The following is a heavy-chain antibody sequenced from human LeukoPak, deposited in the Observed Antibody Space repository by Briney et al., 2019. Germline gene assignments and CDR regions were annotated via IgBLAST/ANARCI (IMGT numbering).Heavy chain of an antibody. CDR3: AKSSSSIWYYFDN. D-gene: IGHD6-13*01. V-gene: IGHV3-23*01. CDR1: GFTFSTYA. J-gene: IGHJ4*02. Sequence: GGSLRLSCAASGFTFSTYAMSWVRQAPGKGLEWVSGISASGGSTYYADSVKGRFTVCRGNSRNTLYLQMNNLRADDTAVYYCAKSSSSIWYYFDNWGQGTLVTVSS. CDR2: ISASGGST.